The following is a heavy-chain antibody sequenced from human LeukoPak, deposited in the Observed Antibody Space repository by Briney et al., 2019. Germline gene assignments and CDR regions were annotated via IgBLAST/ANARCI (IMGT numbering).Heavy chain of an antibody. J-gene: IGHJ4*02. CDR1: GGSISSSSYY. D-gene: IGHD2-2*01. Sequence: PSETLSLTCTVSGGSISSSSYYWGWIRQPPGKGLEWIGSIYHSGSTYYNPSLKSRVTISVDTSKNQFSLKLSSVTAADTAVYYCARSLAAIYWGQGTLVTVSS. V-gene: IGHV4-39*01. CDR3: ARSLAAIY. CDR2: IYHSGST.